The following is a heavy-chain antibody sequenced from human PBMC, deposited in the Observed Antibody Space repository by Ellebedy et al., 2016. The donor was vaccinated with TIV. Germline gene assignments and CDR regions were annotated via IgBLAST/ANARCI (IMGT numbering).Heavy chain of an antibody. Sequence: GGSLRLSCAASGFNFTGFWMSWVRQAPGKGLEWVANIKQDGSRKNYVDSVRGRFIISRDNAKNSLYRQMNSLRVDDTAVYYCARDQRRMFGDWGQGTLVTVSS. V-gene: IGHV3-7*03. D-gene: IGHD2/OR15-2a*01. CDR2: IKQDGSRK. CDR3: ARDQRRMFGD. CDR1: GFNFTGFW. J-gene: IGHJ4*02.